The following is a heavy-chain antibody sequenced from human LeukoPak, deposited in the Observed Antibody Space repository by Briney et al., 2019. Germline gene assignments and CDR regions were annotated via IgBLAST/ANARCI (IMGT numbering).Heavy chain of an antibody. CDR3: ARRDTYGKIFGF. CDR2: VDYSGTT. D-gene: IGHD5-18*01. V-gene: IGHV4-39*01. J-gene: IGHJ4*02. CDR1: GASISRTNYF. Sequence: SETLSLICIVSGASISRTNYFWGWIRQPAGKGLEYIGSVDYSGTTYYNPSLKSRVTVSVDKPKNQFSPKLRSVTAADTAVYYCARRDTYGKIFGFWGQGTLVTVSS.